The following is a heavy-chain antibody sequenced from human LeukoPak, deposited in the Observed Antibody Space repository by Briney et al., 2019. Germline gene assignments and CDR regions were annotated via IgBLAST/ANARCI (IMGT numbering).Heavy chain of an antibody. CDR1: GFTFNNND. D-gene: IGHD3-22*01. CDR2: IDDGGINT. J-gene: IGHJ4*02. Sequence: GGSLRLSCAASGFTFNNNDMIWVRQAPGKGLEWVSTIDDGGINTYYADSVKGRFTVSRDNSKNMLFLQMNSLRAEDTAVYYCSRGGNGYHSRGYYYVDIDYWGQGTLVTVSS. CDR3: SRGGNGYHSRGYYYVDIDY. V-gene: IGHV3-23*01.